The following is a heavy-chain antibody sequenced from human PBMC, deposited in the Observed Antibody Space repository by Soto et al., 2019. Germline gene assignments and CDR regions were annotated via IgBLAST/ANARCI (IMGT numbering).Heavy chain of an antibody. CDR3: ARGVGIAAAGTPGWFDP. Sequence: PGGSLRLSCAASGFTVSSNYMSWVRQAPGKGLEWVSVIYSGGSTYYADSVKGRFTISRDNSKNTLYLQMNSLRAEDTAVYYCARGVGIAAAGTPGWFDPWGQGTLVTV. CDR1: GFTVSSNY. CDR2: IYSGGST. V-gene: IGHV3-53*01. J-gene: IGHJ5*02. D-gene: IGHD6-13*01.